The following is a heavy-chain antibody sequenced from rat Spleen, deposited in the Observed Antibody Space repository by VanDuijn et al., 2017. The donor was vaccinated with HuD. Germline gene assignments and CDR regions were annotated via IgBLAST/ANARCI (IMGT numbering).Heavy chain of an antibody. CDR2: FSYDGFTT. CDR3: ARRHYGYTDYFDF. D-gene: IGHD1-9*01. CDR1: RFTFSNYD. V-gene: IGHV5-29*01. Sequence: EVQLMESGGGLVQPGRSLKLSCAASRFTFSNYDMAWVRQAPKRGLEWVAAFSYDGFTTYYRDSVRGRFTISRDNAKSTLSLQMDSLRSEDTATYYCARRHYGYTDYFDFWGQGVMVTVSP. J-gene: IGHJ2*01.